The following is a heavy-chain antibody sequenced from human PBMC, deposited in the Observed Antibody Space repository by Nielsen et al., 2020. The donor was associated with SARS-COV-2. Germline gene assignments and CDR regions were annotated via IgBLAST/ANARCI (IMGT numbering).Heavy chain of an antibody. Sequence: GGSLRLSCRASGFSFSGYAMSWVRQAPGSGREWIGFVRSQEYGGTSEYAASVKGRFTISRDDSKNIAYLQMTSLRTEDTAVYYCARMPNYYDTTSAWGLGTLVTVSS. D-gene: IGHD3-22*01. CDR2: VRSQEYGGTS. CDR1: GFSFSGYA. CDR3: ARMPNYYDTTSA. J-gene: IGHJ4*02. V-gene: IGHV3-49*04.